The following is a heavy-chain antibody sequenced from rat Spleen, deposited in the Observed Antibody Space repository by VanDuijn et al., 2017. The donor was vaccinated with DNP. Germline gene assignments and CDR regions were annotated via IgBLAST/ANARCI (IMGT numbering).Heavy chain of an antibody. CDR2: ISYDGSST. V-gene: IGHV5-46*01. CDR1: GFTFSSFP. CDR3: ARRIDY. Sequence: EVQLVESGGGLVQPGRSMKLSCAASGFTFSSFPMAWVRQAPTKGLEWVATISYDGSSTYYRDSVKGRFTISRDNAKSTLYLQMDSLRSEDTATYYCARRIDYWGQGVMVTVSS. J-gene: IGHJ2*01.